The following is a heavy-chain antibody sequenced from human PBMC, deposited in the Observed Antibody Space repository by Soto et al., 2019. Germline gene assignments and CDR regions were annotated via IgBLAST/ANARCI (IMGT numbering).Heavy chain of an antibody. J-gene: IGHJ4*02. Sequence: QVQLVQSGAEVKKPGSSVKVSCKASGGTFSSYAISWVRQAPGQGLEWMGGIIPIFGTANYAQKFQGRVTITADTSTSTAYMELSSLRAEDTAVYYGARESRDCSGGSCYFLPGIDYWGQGTLVTVSS. CDR3: ARESRDCSGGSCYFLPGIDY. V-gene: IGHV1-69*14. CDR1: GGTFSSYA. CDR2: IIPIFGTA. D-gene: IGHD2-15*01.